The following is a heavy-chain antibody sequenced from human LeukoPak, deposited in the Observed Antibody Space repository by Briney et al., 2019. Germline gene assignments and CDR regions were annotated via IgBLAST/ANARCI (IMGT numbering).Heavy chain of an antibody. Sequence: SETLSLTCTVSGGSISSSSYYWGWIRQPPGKGLEWIGSIYYSGSTYYNPSLKSRVTISVDTSKNQFSLELSSVTAADTAVYYCARHGDEWSYYFDYWGQGTLVTVSS. CDR3: ARHGDEWSYYFDY. CDR1: GGSISSSSYY. V-gene: IGHV4-39*01. D-gene: IGHD3-3*01. CDR2: IYYSGST. J-gene: IGHJ4*02.